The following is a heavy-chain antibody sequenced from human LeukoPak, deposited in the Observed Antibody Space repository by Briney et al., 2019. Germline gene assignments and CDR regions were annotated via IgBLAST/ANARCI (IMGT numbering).Heavy chain of an antibody. CDR2: INHSGST. V-gene: IGHV4-34*01. CDR3: ARDIVVVPAAISWFDT. J-gene: IGHJ5*02. D-gene: IGHD2-2*01. CDR1: GGSFSGSY. Sequence: SETLSVTCAVYGGSFSGSYWRWIRQPPGKGLEWMWEINHSGSTNYNPSLKSRVTISVDTSKNQFSLKQSSVTAADTAVYYCARDIVVVPAAISWFDTWGQGTLVTVSS.